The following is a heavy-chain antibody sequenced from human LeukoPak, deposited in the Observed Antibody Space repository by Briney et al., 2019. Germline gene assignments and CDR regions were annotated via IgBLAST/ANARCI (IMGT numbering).Heavy chain of an antibody. V-gene: IGHV1-18*01. D-gene: IGHD3-22*01. CDR3: ARAHFQYDSSGYYYLDSQYYYYYMDV. CDR2: ISAYNGNT. J-gene: IGHJ6*03. CDR1: GYTFTSYG. Sequence: ASVKVSCKASGYTFTSYGISWVRQAPGQGLEWMGWISAYNGNTNYAQKLQGRVTMTTDTSTSTAYMELRSLRSDDTAVYYCARAHFQYDSSGYYYLDSQYYYYYMDVWGKGTTVTISS.